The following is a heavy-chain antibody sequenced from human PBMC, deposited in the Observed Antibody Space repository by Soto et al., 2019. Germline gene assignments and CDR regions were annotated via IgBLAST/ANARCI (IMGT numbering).Heavy chain of an antibody. D-gene: IGHD6-13*01. CDR1: GGSISSSNW. Sequence: SETLSLTCAVSGGSISSSNWCSWVRQPPGKGLEWIGEIYHSGSTNYNPSLKSRVTISVDKSKNQFSLKLSSVAAADTAVYYCARDVWIAAAGYYYGMDVWGQGTTVTVSS. J-gene: IGHJ6*02. CDR2: IYHSGST. CDR3: ARDVWIAAAGYYYGMDV. V-gene: IGHV4-4*02.